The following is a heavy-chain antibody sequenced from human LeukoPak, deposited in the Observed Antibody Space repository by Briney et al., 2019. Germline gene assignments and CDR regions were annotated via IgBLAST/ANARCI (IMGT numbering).Heavy chain of an antibody. J-gene: IGHJ1*01. CDR2: ISGSGGST. D-gene: IGHD2-15*01. CDR1: GFTFSSYA. CDR3: AKCPLYCSGGSCYLVQH. V-gene: IGHV3-23*01. Sequence: GGSLRLSCAASGFTFSSYATSWVRQAPGKGLEWVSAISGSGGSTYYADSVKGRFTISRDNSKNTLYLQMNSLRAEDTAVYYCAKCPLYCSGGSCYLVQHWGQGTLVTVSS.